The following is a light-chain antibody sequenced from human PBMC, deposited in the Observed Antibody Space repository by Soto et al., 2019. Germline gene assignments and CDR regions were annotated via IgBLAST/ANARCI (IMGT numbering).Light chain of an antibody. J-gene: IGKJ1*01. CDR3: QQRSNWPT. CDR2: DAS. Sequence: EVVLTQSPGTLSLSRGERATLSCRASERIYSAYLGWYQQKPGQAPRLLIYDASNRATGIPARFSGSGSGTDFTLTISSLEPEDFAVYYCQQRSNWPTFGQGTKVDI. V-gene: IGKV3-11*01. CDR1: ERIYSAY.